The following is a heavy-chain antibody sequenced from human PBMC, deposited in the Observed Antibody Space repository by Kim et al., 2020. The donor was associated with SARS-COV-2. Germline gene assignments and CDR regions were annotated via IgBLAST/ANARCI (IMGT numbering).Heavy chain of an antibody. V-gene: IGHV3-53*01. J-gene: IGHJ5*02. D-gene: IGHD6-19*01. CDR2: IYSGGTT. CDR1: GFTVRSNY. CDR3: AREGSSGWNCVDH. Sequence: GGSLRLSCAASGFTVRSNYMTWVRQAPGKGLEWVSVIYSGGTTYYADSVKGRFTISRDNSKNTLYLQMNTLRAEDTAVYYCAREGSSGWNCVDHWGQGTLGTVSS.